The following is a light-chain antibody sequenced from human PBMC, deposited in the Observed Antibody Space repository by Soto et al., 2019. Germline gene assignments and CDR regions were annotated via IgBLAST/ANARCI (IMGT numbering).Light chain of an antibody. CDR1: RSNIGNNP. J-gene: IGLJ2*01. V-gene: IGLV1-44*01. CDR3: AAWDDSLNVL. CDR2: SNN. Sequence: QSVLTQPPSASGTPGQRVTISCSGSRSNIGNNPVNWYQQLPGTAPKLLIYSNNQRPSGVPDRFSGSKSGTSASLAISGLQSEDEAEYYCAAWDDSLNVLFGGGTKVTVL.